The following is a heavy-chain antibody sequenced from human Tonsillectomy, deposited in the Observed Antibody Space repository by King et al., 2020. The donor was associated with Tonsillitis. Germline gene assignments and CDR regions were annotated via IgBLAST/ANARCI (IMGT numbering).Heavy chain of an antibody. V-gene: IGHV3-23*04. Sequence: VQLVESGGGLVQPGGSLRLSCAASGFSFSSYAMNWVRQAPGKGLEWVSTISGSGGSTYYADSVKGRFTISRDKSKNTLYLQMNSLRAEDTAVYYFAIGSGYSGYDYVYFDYWGQGTLVTVSS. J-gene: IGHJ4*02. CDR2: ISGSGGST. D-gene: IGHD5-12*01. CDR1: GFSFSSYA. CDR3: AIGSGYSGYDYVYFDY.